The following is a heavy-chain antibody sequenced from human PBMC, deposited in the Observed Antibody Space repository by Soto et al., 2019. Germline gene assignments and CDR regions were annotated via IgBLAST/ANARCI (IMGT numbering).Heavy chain of an antibody. D-gene: IGHD6-6*01. CDR2: ISGSTGTT. CDR3: AKVIVLGASTLEY. Sequence: EQVLESGGGLVQPGGSLRLSCEASGFMFNHYAMAWVRQTPGQGLEWVSVISGSTGTTYYADSVKGRFTISRDNSKNTVYSAMISQRVEASALYVCAKVIVLGASTLEYWGPGTRVTVSS. CDR1: GFMFNHYA. J-gene: IGHJ4*02. V-gene: IGHV3-23*01.